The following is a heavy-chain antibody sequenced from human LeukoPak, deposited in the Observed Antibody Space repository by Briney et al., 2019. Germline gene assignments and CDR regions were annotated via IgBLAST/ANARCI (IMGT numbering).Heavy chain of an antibody. CDR2: IWYDGSNK. J-gene: IGHJ6*02. CDR1: GFTFSSYG. D-gene: IGHD4-23*01. CDR3: AKDISGNSPYGMDV. V-gene: IGHV3-30*02. Sequence: GGSLRLSCAASGFTFSSYGMHWVRQAPGKGLEWVAVIWYDGSNKYYADPVKGRFTISRDNSKNTLYLQMNSLRAEDTALYYCAKDISGNSPYGMDVWGQGTTVTVSS.